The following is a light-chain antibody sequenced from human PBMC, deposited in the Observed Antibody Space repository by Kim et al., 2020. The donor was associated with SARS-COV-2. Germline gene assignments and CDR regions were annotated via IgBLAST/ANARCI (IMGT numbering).Light chain of an antibody. V-gene: IGLV3-1*01. CDR2: QDS. J-gene: IGLJ1*01. CDR3: QAWDSSTYV. CDR1: KLGDKY. Sequence: SVSQGQTASITCSGDKLGDKYACLYQQKPGQSPVLVIYQDSKRPSGIPERFSGSNSGNTATLTISGTQAMDEADYYCQAWDSSTYVFGTGTKVTVL.